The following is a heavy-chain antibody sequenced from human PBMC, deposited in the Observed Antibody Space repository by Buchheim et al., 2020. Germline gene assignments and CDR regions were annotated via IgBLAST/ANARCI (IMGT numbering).Heavy chain of an antibody. CDR1: GFTFSSYW. Sequence: EVQLVESGGGLVQPGGSLRLSCAASGFTFSSYWMSWVRQAPGKGLEWVANIKQDGSEKYYVDSVKGRFTISRDNAKNSLYLQMKSLRAEDTAVYYYAREPVAGTYYYYGMDVWGQGTT. V-gene: IGHV3-7*01. D-gene: IGHD2-2*01. CDR3: AREPVAGTYYYYGMDV. J-gene: IGHJ6*02. CDR2: IKQDGSEK.